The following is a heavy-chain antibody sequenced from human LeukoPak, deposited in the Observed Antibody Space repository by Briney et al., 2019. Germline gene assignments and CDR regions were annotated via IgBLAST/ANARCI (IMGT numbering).Heavy chain of an antibody. CDR3: ASPSSGQSFDI. CDR1: GFTFSSYG. D-gene: IGHD3-22*01. CDR2: ISYDGSNK. V-gene: IGHV3-30*03. Sequence: AGGSLRLSCAASGFTFSSYGMHWVRQAPGKGLEWVALISYDGSNKYYADSVKGRFTISRDNSKNTLYLQMNSLRAEDTAVYYCASPSSGQSFDIWGQGTMVTVSS. J-gene: IGHJ3*02.